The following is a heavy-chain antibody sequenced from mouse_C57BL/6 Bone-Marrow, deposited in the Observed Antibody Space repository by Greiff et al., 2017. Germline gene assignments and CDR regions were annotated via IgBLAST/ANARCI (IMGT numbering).Heavy chain of an antibody. CDR3: ARDYPAWFAY. V-gene: IGHV1-72*01. CDR2: IDPNSGGT. J-gene: IGHJ3*01. D-gene: IGHD5-5*01. Sequence: QVHVKQPGAELVKPGASVKLSCKASGYTFTSYWMHWVKQRPGRGLEWIGRIDPNSGGTKYNEKFKSKATLTVDKPSSTAYMKLSSLTSEDSAVYYCARDYPAWFAYWGQGTLVTVSA. CDR1: GYTFTSYW.